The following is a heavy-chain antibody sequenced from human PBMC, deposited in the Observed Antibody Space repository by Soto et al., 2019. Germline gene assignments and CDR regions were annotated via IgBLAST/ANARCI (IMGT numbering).Heavy chain of an antibody. CDR2: ISYDGSNK. D-gene: IGHD2-15*01. CDR3: AKDRARYCGGGSCYSIFDY. CDR1: GFTFSSYG. V-gene: IGHV3-30*18. Sequence: QVQLVESGGGVVQPGRSLRLSCAASGFTFSSYGMHWVRQAPGKGLEWVAGISYDGSNKYYADAVKGRFTISRDNSKNNLYMIMNSLRAEDTAVYYCAKDRARYCGGGSCYSIFDYWGQGTLVTVSS. J-gene: IGHJ4*02.